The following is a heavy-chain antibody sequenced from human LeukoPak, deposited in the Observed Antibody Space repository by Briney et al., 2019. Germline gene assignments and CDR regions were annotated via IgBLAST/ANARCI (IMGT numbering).Heavy chain of an antibody. J-gene: IGHJ4*02. D-gene: IGHD3-10*01. CDR2: IYYSGST. CDR3: ARGPPYYYFDY. V-gene: IGHV4-59*01. CDR1: GGSISSYY. Sequence: PSETLSLTCTVSGGSISSYYWSWIRQPPGKGLEWIGYIYYSGSTNYNPSLKSRVTISVDTSENQFSLKLSSVTAADTAVYYCARGPPYYYFDYWGQGTLVTVSS.